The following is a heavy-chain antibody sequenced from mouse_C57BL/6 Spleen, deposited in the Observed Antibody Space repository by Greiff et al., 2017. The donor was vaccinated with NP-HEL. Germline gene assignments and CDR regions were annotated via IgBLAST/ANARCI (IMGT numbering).Heavy chain of an antibody. CDR1: GYTFTSYW. CDR2: IYPGSGST. Sequence: QVQLQQSGPELVKPGASVKISCKASGYTFTSYWITWVKQRPGQGLEWIGDIYPGSGSTNYNEKFKSKATLTVDTSSSTAYMQLSSLTSEDSAVYYCATDGYYWGQGTTLTVSS. J-gene: IGHJ2*01. D-gene: IGHD2-3*01. V-gene: IGHV1-55*01. CDR3: ATDGYY.